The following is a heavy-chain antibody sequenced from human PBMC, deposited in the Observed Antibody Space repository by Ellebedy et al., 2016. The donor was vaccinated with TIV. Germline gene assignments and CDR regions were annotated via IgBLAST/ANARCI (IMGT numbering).Heavy chain of an antibody. CDR1: GYTFTSYD. J-gene: IGHJ1*01. D-gene: IGHD2-2*01. CDR3: VRVDGYASSQTL. Sequence: ASVKVSXXASGYTFTSYDINWVRQATGQGLEWLGWMNPNSGNTGYAQKFQDRLTMTRDTSTDTVYMDLRSLISEDTATYYCVRVDGYASSQTLWGQGTAVTVSS. CDR2: MNPNSGNT. V-gene: IGHV1-8*01.